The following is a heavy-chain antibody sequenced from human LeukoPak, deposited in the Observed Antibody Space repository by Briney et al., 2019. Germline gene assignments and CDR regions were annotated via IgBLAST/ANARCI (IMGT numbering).Heavy chain of an antibody. Sequence: PGGSPRLSCATSGFIFSSYGIHWVRQAPGKGLEWVAFIRYDGSDKYYADSVKGRFTISRDNSKNKVYLQMNSLRAEDTAVYYCAKDAWEVGATSEIDYWGQGTLVTVSS. V-gene: IGHV3-30*02. CDR2: IRYDGSDK. J-gene: IGHJ4*02. D-gene: IGHD1-26*01. CDR1: GFIFSSYG. CDR3: AKDAWEVGATSEIDY.